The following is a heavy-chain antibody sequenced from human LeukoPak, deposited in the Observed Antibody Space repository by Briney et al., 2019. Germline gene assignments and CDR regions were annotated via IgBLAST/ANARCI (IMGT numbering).Heavy chain of an antibody. CDR1: GGSISSGGYY. CDR3: AGGIGAGGSGGSCSDY. D-gene: IGHD2-15*01. J-gene: IGHJ4*02. CDR2: IYYSGST. V-gene: IGHV4-31*03. Sequence: SETLSLTCTVSGGSISSGGYYWSWIRQHPGKGLEWIGYIYYSGSTYYNPSLKSRVTISVDTSKNQFSLKLSSVTAADTAVYYCAGGIGAGGSGGSCSDYWGQGTLVTVSS.